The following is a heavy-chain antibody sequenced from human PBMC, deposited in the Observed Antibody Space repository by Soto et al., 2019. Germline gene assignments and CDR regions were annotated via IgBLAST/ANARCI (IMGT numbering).Heavy chain of an antibody. V-gene: IGHV1-8*01. CDR1: GYTFSIYD. J-gene: IGHJ6*02. CDR2: INPNSGNT. Sequence: QVQLVQSGAEVKKPGASVKVSCKASGYTFSIYDVSWVRQATGQGLEWMGWINPNSGNTEYAQKFQGRVTMTRNTSINTAYMELRSLRSEDTAVYFCASQHRYLESGGVDVWGQGTTVTVSS. D-gene: IGHD3-3*01. CDR3: ASQHRYLESGGVDV.